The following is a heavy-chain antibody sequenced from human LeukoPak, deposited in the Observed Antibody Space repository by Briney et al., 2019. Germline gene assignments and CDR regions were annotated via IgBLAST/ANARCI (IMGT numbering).Heavy chain of an antibody. CDR2: IYYSGST. J-gene: IGHJ4*02. CDR1: GGSISSSSYY. Sequence: PSETLSLTCTVSGGSISSSSYYWGWIRQPPGKGLEWIGSIYYSGSTYYNPSLKSRVTISVDTSKNQFSLELSSVTAADTAVYYCARTGIAAAGIFDYWGQGTLVTVSS. CDR3: ARTGIAAAGIFDY. V-gene: IGHV4-39*07. D-gene: IGHD6-13*01.